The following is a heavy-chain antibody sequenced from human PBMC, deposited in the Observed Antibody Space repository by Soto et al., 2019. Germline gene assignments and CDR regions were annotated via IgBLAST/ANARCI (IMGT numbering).Heavy chain of an antibody. CDR3: GRYCSGGSCHSLHSYGMDV. V-gene: IGHV1-69*13. CDR1: GGTFRNYG. CDR2: IIPVFGTT. J-gene: IGHJ6*02. D-gene: IGHD2-15*01. Sequence: ASVKVSCKASGGTFRNYGIGWVRQAPGQGLEWMGGIIPVFGTTNYAQKLQGRVTITADESTSTAYIEVSSLRSEDTAIFYCGRYCSGGSCHSLHSYGMDVCGQWTTVTVSS.